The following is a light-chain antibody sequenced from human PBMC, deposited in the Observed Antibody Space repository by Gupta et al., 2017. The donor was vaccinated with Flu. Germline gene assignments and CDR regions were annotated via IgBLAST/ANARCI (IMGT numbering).Light chain of an antibody. Sequence: DIQMTQSPSSLSASVGDSVTITCRASQSITNYLNWYQHRPGKAPKLLIYTASKLHAGVPSRFGGSGSGTDFTLTISNLQPEDFASYYCQQSYTTSLTFGQGTKVEFK. CDR2: TAS. V-gene: IGKV1-39*01. J-gene: IGKJ1*01. CDR1: QSITNY. CDR3: QQSYTTSLT.